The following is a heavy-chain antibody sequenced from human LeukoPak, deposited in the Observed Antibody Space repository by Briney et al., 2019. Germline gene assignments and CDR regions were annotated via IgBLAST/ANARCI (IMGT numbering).Heavy chain of an antibody. J-gene: IGHJ4*02. Sequence: SETLSLTCTVSGGFISSHYWSWIRQPPGKGLEWIGYISYSGGTNYNPSLESRVTMSVYTSKSEFSLYVNSVTAADTAIYYCARRAIPSEPHYLDFWGQGILVTVSS. V-gene: IGHV4-59*08. D-gene: IGHD2-2*02. CDR2: ISYSGGT. CDR3: ARRAIPSEPHYLDF. CDR1: GGFISSHY.